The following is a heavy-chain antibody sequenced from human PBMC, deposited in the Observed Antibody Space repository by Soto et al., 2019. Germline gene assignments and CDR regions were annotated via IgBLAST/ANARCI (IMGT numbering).Heavy chain of an antibody. CDR3: ARYCSGGSCPYYYYYGMDV. Sequence: SVKVSCKASGGTFSSYAISWVRQAPGQGLEWMGGIIPIFGTANYAQKFQGRVTITADKSTSTAYMELSSLRSEDTAVYYCARYCSGGSCPYYYYYGMDVWGQGTTVTVSS. D-gene: IGHD2-15*01. CDR2: IIPIFGTA. CDR1: GGTFSSYA. V-gene: IGHV1-69*06. J-gene: IGHJ6*02.